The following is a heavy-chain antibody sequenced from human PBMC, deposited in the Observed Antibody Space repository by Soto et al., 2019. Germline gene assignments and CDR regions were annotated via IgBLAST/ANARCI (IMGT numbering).Heavy chain of an antibody. Sequence: PPGKGLEWIGSVQYTGNTYYNPSLKSRVTISIDSSKNHLYLKLSSVTAADTAVYFFFFQAEDGIRGVRSVSAFLLNRSSDL. CDR3: FFQAEDGIRGVRSVSAFLLNRSSDL. V-gene: IGHV4-39*01. D-gene: IGHD3-10*02. CDR2: VQYTGNT. J-gene: IGHJ2*01.